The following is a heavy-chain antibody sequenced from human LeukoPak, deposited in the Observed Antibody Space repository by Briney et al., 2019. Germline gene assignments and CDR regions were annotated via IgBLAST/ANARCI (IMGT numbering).Heavy chain of an antibody. Sequence: SETLSLTCTVSGGSISSGSYYWSWIRQPAGKGLEWIGRIYTSGSTNYNPSLKSRVTISVDTSKNQFSLKLSSVTAAATAVYYCARARGIAAALYYFDYWGQGTLVTVSS. CDR1: GGSISSGSYY. CDR2: IYTSGST. D-gene: IGHD6-13*01. J-gene: IGHJ4*02. CDR3: ARARGIAAALYYFDY. V-gene: IGHV4-61*02.